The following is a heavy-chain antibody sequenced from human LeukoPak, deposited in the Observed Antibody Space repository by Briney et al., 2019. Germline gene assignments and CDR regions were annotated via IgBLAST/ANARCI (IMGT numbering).Heavy chain of an antibody. D-gene: IGHD3-22*01. Sequence: ASVKVSCKASGYTFTSYYMHWVRQAPGQGLEWMGIINPSGGSTSYAQKFQGRVTMTRDTSTSTAYMELSSLRSEDTAVYYCAREGYDSSGYRRGSAFDIWGQGTMVTVSS. CDR2: INPSGGST. J-gene: IGHJ3*02. CDR3: AREGYDSSGYRRGSAFDI. V-gene: IGHV1-46*01. CDR1: GYTFTSYY.